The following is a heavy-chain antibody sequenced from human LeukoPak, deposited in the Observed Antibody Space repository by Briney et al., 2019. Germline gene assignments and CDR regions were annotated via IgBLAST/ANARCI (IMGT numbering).Heavy chain of an antibody. D-gene: IGHD2-8*01. CDR1: GFLFCNYW. V-gene: IGHV3-7*01. J-gene: IGHJ4*02. Sequence: PGGSLRLSCAASGFLFCNYWMSWVRQAPGKGLEWLASIQQHGNEKYFVDSVRGRFTISRDNAKNSLCLQMSSLRAEDTAVYYCATLNGPLFEYWGQGTLVTVSS. CDR3: ATLNGPLFEY. CDR2: IQQHGNEK.